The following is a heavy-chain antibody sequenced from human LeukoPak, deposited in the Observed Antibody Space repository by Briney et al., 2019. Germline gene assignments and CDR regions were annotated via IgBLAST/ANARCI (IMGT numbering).Heavy chain of an antibody. D-gene: IGHD2-15*01. CDR1: GGSFSGYY. J-gene: IGHJ5*02. V-gene: IGHV4-34*01. Sequence: SETLSLTCAVYGGSFSGYYWSWLRQPPGKGLEWIGEINHSGSTNYNPSLKSRVTISVDTSKNQFSLKLSSVTAADTAVYYCASYYCSGGSCYWFDPWGQGTLVTVSS. CDR2: INHSGST. CDR3: ASYYCSGGSCYWFDP.